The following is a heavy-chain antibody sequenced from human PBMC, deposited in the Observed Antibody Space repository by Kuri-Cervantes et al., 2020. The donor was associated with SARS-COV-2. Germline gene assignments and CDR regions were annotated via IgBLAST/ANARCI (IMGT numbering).Heavy chain of an antibody. D-gene: IGHD3-3*01. Sequence: GESLKISCAASGFTFSSYAMHWVRQAPGKGLEWVAVISYDGSNKYYADSVKGRFTISRDNSKNTLYLQMNSLRAEDTAVYYCARDQDDFWSGYRLTFDYRGQGTLVTVSS. CDR3: ARDQDDFWSGYRLTFDY. CDR2: ISYDGSNK. J-gene: IGHJ4*02. CDR1: GFTFSSYA. V-gene: IGHV3-30-3*01.